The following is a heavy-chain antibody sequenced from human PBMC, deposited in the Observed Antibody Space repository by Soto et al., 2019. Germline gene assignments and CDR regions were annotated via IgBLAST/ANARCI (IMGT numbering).Heavy chain of an antibody. CDR1: RGSVGSGRYY. Sequence: PSETLSLTCTVSRGSVGSGRYYWTWIRQPPGKGLEWIAYVFNGGVTYNPSLKSRVTVSVATSKNHFSLTLESVTAADTGVYYCAKGEPRRYFDYWGRGTLVTVSS. V-gene: IGHV4-61*03. D-gene: IGHD1-26*01. J-gene: IGHJ4*02. CDR3: AKGEPRRYFDY. CDR2: VFNGGVT.